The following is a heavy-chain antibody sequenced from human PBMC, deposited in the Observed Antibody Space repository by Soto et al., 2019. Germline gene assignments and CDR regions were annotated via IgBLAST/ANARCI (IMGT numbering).Heavy chain of an antibody. J-gene: IGHJ4*02. CDR3: ASGPDCSSTSCYTKYYFDY. V-gene: IGHV3-21*01. CDR1: GFTFSSYS. Sequence: GGSLRLSCAASGFTFSSYSMNWVRQAPGKGLEWVSSISSSSSYIYYADSVKGRFTISRDNAKNSMYLQMNSLRAEDTAVYYCASGPDCSSTSCYTKYYFDYWGQGTLVTVSS. CDR2: ISSSSSYI. D-gene: IGHD2-2*02.